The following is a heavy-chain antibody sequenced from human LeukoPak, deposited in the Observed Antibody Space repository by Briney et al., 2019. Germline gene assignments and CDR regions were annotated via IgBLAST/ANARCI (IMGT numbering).Heavy chain of an antibody. Sequence: GGSLRLSCAASGFTFDGYAMHWVRQAPGKGLEWVSGISWNSGSIGYADSVKGRFTISRDNAKNSLYLQMNSLRGEDTALYYCAKGTVSRDYILNFFDFWGQGTLVTVSS. V-gene: IGHV3-9*01. CDR1: GFTFDGYA. CDR2: ISWNSGSI. J-gene: IGHJ4*02. D-gene: IGHD4-11*01. CDR3: AKGTVSRDYILNFFDF.